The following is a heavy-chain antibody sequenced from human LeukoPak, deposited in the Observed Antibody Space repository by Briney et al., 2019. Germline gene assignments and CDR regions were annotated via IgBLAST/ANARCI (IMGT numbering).Heavy chain of an antibody. CDR3: ARGIVVVAQLGFYFYYMDV. CDR1: GGSITSGSYY. D-gene: IGHD2-15*01. V-gene: IGHV4-61*02. CDR2: IYTSGST. J-gene: IGHJ6*03. Sequence: SETLSLTCTVSGGSITSGSYYWSWIRQPAGKGLEWIGRIYTSGSTNYNPSLKSRVTISVDTSKNQFSLKLSSVTAADTAVYYCARGIVVVAQLGFYFYYMDVWGKGTTVTISS.